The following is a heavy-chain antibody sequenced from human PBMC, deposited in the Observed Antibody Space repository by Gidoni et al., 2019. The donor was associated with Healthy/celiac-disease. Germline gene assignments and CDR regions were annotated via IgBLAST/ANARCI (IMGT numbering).Heavy chain of an antibody. Sequence: QVQLVQSGAEVKKPGASVKVSCKASGYTFTSYDINWVRQATGQGLEWMGWMKPNSGNTGYAQKFQGRVTMTRNTSISTAYMELSSLRSEDTAVYYCARSGRDDYVWGSYRPADYWGQGTLVTVSS. CDR2: MKPNSGNT. V-gene: IGHV1-8*01. CDR1: GYTFTSYD. D-gene: IGHD3-16*02. CDR3: ARSGRDDYVWGSYRPADY. J-gene: IGHJ4*02.